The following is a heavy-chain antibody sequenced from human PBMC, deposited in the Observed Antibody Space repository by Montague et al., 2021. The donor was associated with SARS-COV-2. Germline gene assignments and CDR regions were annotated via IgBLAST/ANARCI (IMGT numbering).Heavy chain of an antibody. CDR1: GDSISGSRHF. Sequence: TLSLTCTVSGDSISGSRHFWNWIRQHPGKGIDWIGYIYHTGTTHYRPSLKNRATLSVDISQNQFSLKLNSMTAADTAIYYCARGVSYGSGFLSEWGPGTLVIVSS. J-gene: IGHJ4*02. CDR2: IYHTGTT. V-gene: IGHV4-31*03. D-gene: IGHD3-10*01. CDR3: ARGVSYGSGFLSE.